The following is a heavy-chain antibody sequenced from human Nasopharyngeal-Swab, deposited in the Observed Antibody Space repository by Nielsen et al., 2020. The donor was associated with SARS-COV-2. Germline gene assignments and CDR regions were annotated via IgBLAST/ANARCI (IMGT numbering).Heavy chain of an antibody. CDR1: GFSFSSYA. D-gene: IGHD4-17*01. CDR3: ARGARGDYPFGAFDP. J-gene: IGHJ5*02. Sequence: GESLKISCAASGFSFSSYAMNWVRQAPGKGLEWVAVISSDGTNKYYEDSLKGRFTISRDNSKNTLYLQMNSRRAEDTAVYYCARGARGDYPFGAFDPWGQGTLVTVSS. CDR2: ISSDGTNK. V-gene: IGHV3-30-3*01.